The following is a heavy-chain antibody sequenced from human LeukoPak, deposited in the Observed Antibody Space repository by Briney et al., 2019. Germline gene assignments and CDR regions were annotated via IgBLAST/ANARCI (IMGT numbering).Heavy chain of an antibody. J-gene: IGHJ4*02. CDR1: GYTFTTYG. CDR2: ISAYNGNT. V-gene: IGHV1-18*01. D-gene: IGHD6-19*01. Sequence: GAAVKVSCKASGYTFTTYGISWVRQAPGQGLEWMGWISAYNGNTNYAQKLQGRVTMTTDTSTSTAYMELRSLRSDDTAVYYCASGSAVGGAYYFDYWGQGTLVTVSS. CDR3: ASGSAVGGAYYFDY.